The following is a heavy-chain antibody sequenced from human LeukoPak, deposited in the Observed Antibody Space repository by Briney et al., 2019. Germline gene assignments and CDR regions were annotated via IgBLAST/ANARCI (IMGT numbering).Heavy chain of an antibody. CDR1: GFSFSTYY. CDR3: ARGNFRRDGYNFDY. J-gene: IGHJ4*02. V-gene: IGHV3-33*08. CDR2: IWYDGSNK. Sequence: GGSLRLSCAASGFSFSTYYVNWVRQAPGKGLELVAVIWYDGSNKYYADSVKGRFTISRDNSKNTLYLQMNSLRAEDTAVFYCARGNFRRDGYNFDYWGQGTLVTVSS. D-gene: IGHD5-24*01.